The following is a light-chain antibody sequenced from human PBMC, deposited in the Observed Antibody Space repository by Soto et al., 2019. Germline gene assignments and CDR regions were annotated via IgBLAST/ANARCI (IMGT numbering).Light chain of an antibody. CDR2: DVT. CDR3: SSYKSSSTVV. V-gene: IGLV2-14*01. CDR1: SSDVGYYNF. Sequence: QSALTQPPSVSGSPGQSITISCTGTSSDVGYYNFVSWYQQQPANAPQLMFYDVTNRPSVVSNLSSGSNSGKTTSLTISGHQSEDADDYYCSSYKSSSTVVFGGGTKVTVL. J-gene: IGLJ2*01.